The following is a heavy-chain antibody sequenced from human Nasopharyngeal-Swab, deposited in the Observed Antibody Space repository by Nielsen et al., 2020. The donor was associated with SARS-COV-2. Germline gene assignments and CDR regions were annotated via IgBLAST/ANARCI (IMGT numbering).Heavy chain of an antibody. D-gene: IGHD3-22*01. CDR1: GYTFTDYY. V-gene: IGHV1-2*02. Sequence: ASVKVSCKTSGYTFTDYYIHWVRQGPGQGLEWVGCINPYNGDTFYAQNFQGRVTVTRDTSRSTAYIDLSRLRSDDTAVYYCARDYYDNYDSDFWGQGTLVTVSS. CDR2: INPYNGDT. CDR3: ARDYYDNYDSDF. J-gene: IGHJ4*02.